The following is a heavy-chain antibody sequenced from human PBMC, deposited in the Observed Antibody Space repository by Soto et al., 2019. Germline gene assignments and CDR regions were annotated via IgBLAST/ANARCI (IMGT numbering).Heavy chain of an antibody. V-gene: IGHV4-30-4*08. CDR1: GGSFSGYY. D-gene: IGHD3-10*01. CDR3: AREGSSGPGASWFDP. CDR2: IYYSGST. Sequence: PSETLSLTCAVYGGSFSGYYWSWIRQPPGKGLEWIGYIYYSGSTYYNPSLKSRVTISVDTSKNQFSLKLSSVTAADTAVYYCAREGSSGPGASWFDPWGQGTLVTVSS. J-gene: IGHJ5*02.